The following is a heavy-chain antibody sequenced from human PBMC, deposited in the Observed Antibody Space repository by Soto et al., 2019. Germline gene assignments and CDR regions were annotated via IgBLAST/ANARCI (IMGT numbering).Heavy chain of an antibody. CDR2: ISAKNGNK. Sequence: QVQLVQSGTEVKKPGASVKVSCKASGYTFSSYGVSWVRQAPGQGLEWMGWISAKNGNKNYARELQGRVTMTTDTTTSTAYMELRSLRSDDTAVYYCAREGYDSNTPFDFWGQGTLVTVSS. D-gene: IGHD3-22*01. CDR1: GYTFSSYG. J-gene: IGHJ4*02. V-gene: IGHV1-18*01. CDR3: AREGYDSNTPFDF.